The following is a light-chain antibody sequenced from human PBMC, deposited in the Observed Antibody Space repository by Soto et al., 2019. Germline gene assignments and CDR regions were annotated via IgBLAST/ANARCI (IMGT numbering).Light chain of an antibody. CDR3: QQSYKIPRT. CDR2: ATS. V-gene: IGKV1-39*01. Sequence: DVQMTQTPSSLSAFIGDRVTITCRASQSISNYLNWYQQKPGKAPELLIYATSTLQSGVPSRFRGSGAGTDFTLTISSLRPEDVATYYCQQSYKIPRTCGQGTKVEIK. J-gene: IGKJ1*01. CDR1: QSISNY.